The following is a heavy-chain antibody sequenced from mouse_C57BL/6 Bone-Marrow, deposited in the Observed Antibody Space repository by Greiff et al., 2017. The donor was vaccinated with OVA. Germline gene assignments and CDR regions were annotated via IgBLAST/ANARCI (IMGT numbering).Heavy chain of an antibody. CDR2: ISDGGSYT. CDR3: ARGITTGVEGDY. Sequence: EVKLVESGGGLVKPGGSLKLSCAASGFTFSSYAMSWVRQTPEKRLEWVATISDGGSYTYYPDNVKGRFTISRDNAKNNLYLQMSHLKSEDTAMYYCARGITTGVEGDYWGQGTTLTVSS. V-gene: IGHV5-4*03. CDR1: GFTFSSYA. D-gene: IGHD1-1*01. J-gene: IGHJ2*01.